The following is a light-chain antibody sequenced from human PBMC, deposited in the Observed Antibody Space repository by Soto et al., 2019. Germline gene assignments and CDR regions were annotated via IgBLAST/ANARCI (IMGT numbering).Light chain of an antibody. CDR3: QHYNSYSEA. Sequence: DIQMTQSPSTLPASVGDRVTVTCRASQSIRSWLAWYQEKPGKAPKLLIYKASLLETGVPSRFSGSGSGTEFTLTISSLQTDDFATYYCQHYNSYSEAFGQGTKVDIK. V-gene: IGKV1-5*03. J-gene: IGKJ1*01. CDR1: QSIRSW. CDR2: KAS.